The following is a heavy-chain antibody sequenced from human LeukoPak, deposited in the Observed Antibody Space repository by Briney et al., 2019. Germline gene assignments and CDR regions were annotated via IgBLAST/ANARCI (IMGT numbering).Heavy chain of an antibody. CDR2: ISYDGSNK. D-gene: IGHD1-26*01. V-gene: IGHV3-30-3*01. J-gene: IGHJ4*02. CDR3: ARAALCGSYDY. CDR1: GFTFSSYA. Sequence: GGSLRLSCAASGFTFSSYAMHWVRQAPGKGLEWVAVISYDGSNKYYADSVKGRFTISRDNSKNTLYLQMNSLRAEDTAVYYCARAALCGSYDYWGQGTLVTVSS.